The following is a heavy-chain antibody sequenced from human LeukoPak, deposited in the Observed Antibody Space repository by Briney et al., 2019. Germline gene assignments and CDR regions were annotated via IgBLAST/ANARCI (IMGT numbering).Heavy chain of an antibody. CDR3: AKLSRYCTSTSCSTGWFDP. CDR2: ITNSGGST. J-gene: IGHJ5*02. D-gene: IGHD2-2*02. CDR1: GFTFSSYT. Sequence: GGSLRLSCAASGFTFSSYTMTWVRQAPGKGLEWVSTITNSGGSTYYADSVKGRFIVSRDNSKNTLYLQMNSLGAEDTAVYYCAKLSRYCTSTSCSTGWFDPWGQGTLVTVSS. V-gene: IGHV3-23*01.